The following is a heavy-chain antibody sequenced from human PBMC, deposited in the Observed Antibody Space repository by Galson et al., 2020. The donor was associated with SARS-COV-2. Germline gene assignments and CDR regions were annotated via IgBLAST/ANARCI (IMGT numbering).Heavy chain of an antibody. D-gene: IGHD3-10*01. V-gene: IGHV3-48*02. CDR1: GFTFGTYS. J-gene: IGHJ4*02. CDR2: VSSSSNTK. Sequence: GESLKISCAASGFTFGTYSMNWVRQAPGKGLAWVAHVSSSSNTKYYADSVKGRFTISRDNAKNSLFLQMNSLRDDDTAVYYCARDGVGSTYYMDYWGQGTQVVVSS. CDR3: ARDGVGSTYYMDY.